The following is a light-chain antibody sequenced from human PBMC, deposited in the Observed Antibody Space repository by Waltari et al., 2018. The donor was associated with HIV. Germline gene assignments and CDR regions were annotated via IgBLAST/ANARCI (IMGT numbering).Light chain of an antibody. V-gene: IGLV2-14*01. CDR2: DVR. CDR3: KSSTSRSTSCV. CDR1: DSDMGRHNS. Sequence: QSALTHPASASGSPGQSITLSCTRADSDMGRHNSLSRYKQHPGKAPKLIIYDVRHRHSVVSHPFSGSKSGNTASLTISGLQAEDEADYYCKSSTSRSTSCVFGSGTKVTVL. J-gene: IGLJ1*01.